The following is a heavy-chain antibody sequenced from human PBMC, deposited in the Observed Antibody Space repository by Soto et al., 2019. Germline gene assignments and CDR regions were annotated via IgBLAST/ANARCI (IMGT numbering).Heavy chain of an antibody. CDR2: INPNSGGT. CDR3: ARDKEDIAAAGTVYYYYYGMDV. J-gene: IGHJ6*02. CDR1: GYTFTGYY. Sequence: GASVKVSCKASGYTFTGYYMHWVRQAPGQGLEWMGWINPNSGGTNYAQKFQGRVTMTRDTSISTAYMELSRLRSDDTAVYYCARDKEDIAAAGTVYYYYYGMDVWGQGTTVTVSS. V-gene: IGHV1-2*02. D-gene: IGHD6-13*01.